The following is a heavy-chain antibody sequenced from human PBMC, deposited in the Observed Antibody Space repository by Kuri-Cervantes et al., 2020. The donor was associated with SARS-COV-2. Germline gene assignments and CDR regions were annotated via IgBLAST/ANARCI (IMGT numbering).Heavy chain of an antibody. D-gene: IGHD6-13*01. CDR3: AREDRSAGYTFDY. CDR2: INPNSGGST. CDR1: RYTFTGYY. Sequence: ASVNVSCKASRYTFTGYYMHWVRQAPGQGLEWMGGINPNSGGSTSYAQTFQGRVTMTRDTSTSTVYMELSSLRSEDTAVYYCAREDRSAGYTFDYWGQGTLVTVSS. V-gene: IGHV1-46*01. J-gene: IGHJ4*02.